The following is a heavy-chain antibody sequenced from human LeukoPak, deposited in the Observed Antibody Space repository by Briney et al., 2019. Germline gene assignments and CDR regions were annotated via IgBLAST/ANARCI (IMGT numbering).Heavy chain of an antibody. D-gene: IGHD4-11*01. Sequence: GGSLRLSCAASGFTFSSHAMSWVRQAPGKGLEWVSLIIGSGVDTYYADSVKGRFTISTDNSKNTLYVQMNSLGGEDTAVYYCAKGPNDSSNYLFDYWGQGTLVTVSS. V-gene: IGHV3-23*01. J-gene: IGHJ4*02. CDR1: GFTFSSHA. CDR2: IIGSGVDT. CDR3: AKGPNDSSNYLFDY.